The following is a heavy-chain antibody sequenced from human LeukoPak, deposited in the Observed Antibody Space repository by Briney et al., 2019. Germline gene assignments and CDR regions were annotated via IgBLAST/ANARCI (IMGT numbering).Heavy chain of an antibody. V-gene: IGHV1-46*01. CDR3: ARSLGATLSNDY. CDR1: GYTFTSYY. CDR2: INPSGGST. J-gene: IGHJ4*02. Sequence: GASVKVSCKASGYTFTSYYMHWVRQAPGQGLEWMGIINPSGGSTNYAQKLQGRVTMTTDTSTSTAYMELRSLRSDDTAVYYCARSLGATLSNDYWGQGTLVTVSS. D-gene: IGHD1-26*01.